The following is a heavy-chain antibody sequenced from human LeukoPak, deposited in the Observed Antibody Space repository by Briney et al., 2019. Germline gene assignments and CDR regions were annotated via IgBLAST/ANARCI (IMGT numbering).Heavy chain of an antibody. J-gene: IGHJ5*02. Sequence: ASVQVSCKASGYTFTGYYIHWVRQAPGQGLEWMGGLNPDTGSTNYAQKFQARVIMTRDTSINTAYMELRRLRYDDTAMYFCARESFSGSGGLNWFAPWGQGTLVTVSA. CDR1: GYTFTGYY. D-gene: IGHD3-10*01. CDR2: LNPDTGST. CDR3: ARESFSGSGGLNWFAP. V-gene: IGHV1-2*02.